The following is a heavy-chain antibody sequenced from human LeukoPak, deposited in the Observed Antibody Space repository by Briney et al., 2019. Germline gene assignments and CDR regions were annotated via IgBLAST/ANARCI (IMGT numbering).Heavy chain of an antibody. CDR1: GFTFDDYA. D-gene: IGHD3-3*01. J-gene: IGHJ4*02. Sequence: GGSLRLSCAASGFTFDDYAMHWVRHAPGKGLEWVSGISWNSGSIGYADSVKGRFTISRDNAKNSLYLQMNSLRAEDTALYYCAKANYDFWSGLNYWGQGTLVTVSS. CDR2: ISWNSGSI. V-gene: IGHV3-9*01. CDR3: AKANYDFWSGLNY.